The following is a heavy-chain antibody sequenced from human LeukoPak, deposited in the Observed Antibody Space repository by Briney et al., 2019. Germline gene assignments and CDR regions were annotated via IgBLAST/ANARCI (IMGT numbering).Heavy chain of an antibody. J-gene: IGHJ5*02. CDR1: GFTFSSYS. Sequence: GGSLRLSCAASGFTFSSYSMNWVRQAPGKGLEWVSSISSSSSYIYYGDSVKGRFTISRDNAKNSLSLQMNSLRAEDTAVYYCARDGIICGGDCYPYNWFDPWGQGTLVTVSS. CDR2: ISSSSSYI. D-gene: IGHD2-21*01. V-gene: IGHV3-21*01. CDR3: ARDGIICGGDCYPYNWFDP.